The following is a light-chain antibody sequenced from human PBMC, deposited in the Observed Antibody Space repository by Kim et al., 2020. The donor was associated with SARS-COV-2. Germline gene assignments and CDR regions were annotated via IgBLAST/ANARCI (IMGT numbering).Light chain of an antibody. J-gene: IGLJ2*01. CDR2: EVR. CDR1: SRDVGNYNL. CDR3: CSYAGSNTFVI. V-gene: IGLV2-23*02. Sequence: AITISCTGTSRDVGNYNLVSWYQQRPDKAPKLIIFEVRKRPSGVSNRFSGSKSGDTASLTISGLQAEDESDYYCCSYAGSNTFVIFGGGTQLTVL.